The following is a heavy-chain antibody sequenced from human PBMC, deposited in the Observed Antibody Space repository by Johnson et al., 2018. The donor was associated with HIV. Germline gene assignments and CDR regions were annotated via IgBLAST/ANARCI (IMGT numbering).Heavy chain of an antibody. CDR3: ARADTMMHAFDI. V-gene: IGHV3-30*03. J-gene: IGHJ3*02. CDR1: GFTFSSYG. CDR2: ISYDGSNK. D-gene: IGHD3-22*01. Sequence: QVQLVESGGGVVQPGRSLRLSCAASGFTFSSYGMHWVRQAPGKGLEWVAVISYDGSNKYYADSVKGRFTISRDNSKNTLYLQMNSRRAADTAVYYCARADTMMHAFDIWGQGTMVTVSS.